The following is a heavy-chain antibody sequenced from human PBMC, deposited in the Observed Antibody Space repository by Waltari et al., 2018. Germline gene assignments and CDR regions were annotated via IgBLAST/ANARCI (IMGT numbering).Heavy chain of an antibody. CDR3: VRQVGTNWLDP. J-gene: IGHJ5*02. CDR1: GYTFTKYW. CDR2: IDPVDSET. V-gene: IGHV5-51*01. Sequence: EVQLVQSGAEVKKPGESLKISCQASGYTFTKYWIGWVRHLPGKGLEWLGMIDPVDSETTYSSSFEGQVTISACKSSSFAYLQWSSLKASDTAMYYCVRQVGTNWLDPWGQGTQVTVSS. D-gene: IGHD5-12*01.